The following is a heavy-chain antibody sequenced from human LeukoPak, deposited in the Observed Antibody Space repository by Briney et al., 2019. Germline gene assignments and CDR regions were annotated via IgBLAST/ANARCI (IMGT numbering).Heavy chain of an antibody. CDR1: GFTFSSYA. Sequence: GGSLRLSCAAPGFTFSSYAMSWVRQAPGKGLEWVSAISGSGGSTYYADSVKGRFTISRDNSKNTLYLQMNSLRAEDTAVYYCAKQGDSSGYYYVRRYFQHWGQGTLVTVSS. V-gene: IGHV3-23*01. J-gene: IGHJ1*01. D-gene: IGHD3-22*01. CDR2: ISGSGGST. CDR3: AKQGDSSGYYYVRRYFQH.